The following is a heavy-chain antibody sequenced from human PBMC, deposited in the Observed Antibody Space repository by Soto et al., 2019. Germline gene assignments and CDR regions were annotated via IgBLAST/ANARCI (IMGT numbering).Heavy chain of an antibody. CDR2: INHSGST. CDR1: GGSFSGYY. J-gene: IGHJ4*02. D-gene: IGHD4-17*01. V-gene: IGHV4-34*01. CDR3: ASWGYGDYVVRQAFDY. Sequence: SETLSLTCAVYGGSFSGYYWSWIRQPPGKGLEWIGEINHSGSTNYNPSLESRVTISVDTSKNQFSLKLSSVTAADTAVYYCASWGYGDYVVRQAFDYWGQGTLVTVSS.